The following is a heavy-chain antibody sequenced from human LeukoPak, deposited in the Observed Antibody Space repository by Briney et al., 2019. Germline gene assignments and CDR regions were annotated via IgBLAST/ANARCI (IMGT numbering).Heavy chain of an antibody. Sequence: GGSLRLSCAASGFTFDDYGMSWVRQAPGKGLEWVSGINWNGGSTGYADSVKGRFTISRGNAKNSLYLQMNSLRAEDTALYYCARGPAADTAMVAPFDYWGQGTLVTVSS. J-gene: IGHJ4*02. CDR1: GFTFDDYG. V-gene: IGHV3-20*04. CDR3: ARGPAADTAMVAPFDY. D-gene: IGHD5-18*01. CDR2: INWNGGST.